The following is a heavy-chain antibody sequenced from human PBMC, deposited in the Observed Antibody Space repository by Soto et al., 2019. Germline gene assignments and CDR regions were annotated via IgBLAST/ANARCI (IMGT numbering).Heavy chain of an antibody. Sequence: GSGPTLVNPTQTLTLTCTFSGFSLSTSGVGVGWIRQPPGKALEWLALIYWNDDKRYSPSLKSRLTITKDTSKNQVVLTMTNMDPVDTATYYCAHRLGTYYYDSSGYFSGLYNWFDPWGQGTLVTVSS. J-gene: IGHJ5*02. CDR2: IYWNDDK. D-gene: IGHD3-22*01. V-gene: IGHV2-5*01. CDR3: AHRLGTYYYDSSGYFSGLYNWFDP. CDR1: GFSLSTSGVG.